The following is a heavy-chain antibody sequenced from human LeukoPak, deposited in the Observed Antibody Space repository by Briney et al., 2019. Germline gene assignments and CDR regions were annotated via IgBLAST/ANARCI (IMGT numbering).Heavy chain of an antibody. CDR3: ARDFRPGLKRYCSSTSCKNWFDP. V-gene: IGHV4-34*01. J-gene: IGHJ5*02. CDR1: GGSFSGYY. Sequence: SETLSLTCAVYGGSFSGYYWSWIRQPPGKGLEWIGEINHSGSTNYNPSLKSRVTISVDTSKNQFSQKLSSVTAADTAVYYCARDFRPGLKRYCSSTSCKNWFDPWGQGTLVTVSS. CDR2: INHSGST. D-gene: IGHD2-2*01.